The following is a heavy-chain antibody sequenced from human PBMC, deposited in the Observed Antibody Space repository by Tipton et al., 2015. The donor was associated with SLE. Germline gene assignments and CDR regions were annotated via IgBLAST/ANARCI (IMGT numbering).Heavy chain of an antibody. CDR2: IDHSGST. J-gene: IGHJ4*02. CDR3: ARDSTSGWHDY. CDR1: GGSLGSYF. V-gene: IGHV4-59*01. Sequence: TLSLTCSVSGGSLGSYFWTWIRQPPGKGLESIGYIDHSGSTGYNPSLKSRVTMSVDTSNNQFSLKLSSVTAADTAVYYCARDSTSGWHDYWGQGTLVTVSS. D-gene: IGHD6-25*01.